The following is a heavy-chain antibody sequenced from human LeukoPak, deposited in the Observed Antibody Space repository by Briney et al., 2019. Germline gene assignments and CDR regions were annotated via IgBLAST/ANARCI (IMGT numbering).Heavy chain of an antibody. Sequence: GGSLRLSCAASGFTFSSYSMNWVRQAPGKGLEWVSYISSSSSTIYYADSVKGRFTISRDNAKNSLYLQMNSLRAEDTAVYYCARDAYHYYDSSGHDYWGQGTLVTVSS. CDR2: ISSSSSTI. CDR3: ARDAYHYYDSSGHDY. J-gene: IGHJ4*02. V-gene: IGHV3-48*04. CDR1: GFTFSSYS. D-gene: IGHD3-22*01.